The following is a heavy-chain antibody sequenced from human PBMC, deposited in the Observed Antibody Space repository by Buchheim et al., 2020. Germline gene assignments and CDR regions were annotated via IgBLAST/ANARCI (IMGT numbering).Heavy chain of an antibody. V-gene: IGHV3-30*02. CDR1: GFTFSSYG. D-gene: IGHD3-22*01. CDR2: IRYDGSNK. CDR3: AKLPFYYYDSSGYSY. Sequence: QVQLVESGGGVVQPGRSLRLSCAASGFTFSSYGMHWVRQAPGKGLEWVAFIRYDGSNKYYADSVKGRFTISRDNSKNTLYLKMNSLRAEDTAVYYCAKLPFYYYDSSGYSYWGQGTL. J-gene: IGHJ4*02.